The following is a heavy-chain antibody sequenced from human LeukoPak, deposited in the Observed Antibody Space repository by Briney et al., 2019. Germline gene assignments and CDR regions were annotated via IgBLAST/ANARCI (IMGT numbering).Heavy chain of an antibody. J-gene: IGHJ3*02. CDR1: GFTFSSYD. CDR2: ISGSGSTT. Sequence: WGSLRLSCAASGFTFSSYDRNWVRQAPGKGLEWVSAISGSGSTTYYADSVKGRFTISRDNSKNTLFLQMNSLTAEDTAIYSCARPRLEYCSGGSCFDAFDIWGQGTMVTVSS. V-gene: IGHV3-23*01. CDR3: ARPRLEYCSGGSCFDAFDI. D-gene: IGHD2-15*01.